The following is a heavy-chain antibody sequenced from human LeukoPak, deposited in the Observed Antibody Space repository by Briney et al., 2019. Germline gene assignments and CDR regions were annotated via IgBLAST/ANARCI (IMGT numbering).Heavy chain of an antibody. D-gene: IGHD3-3*02. V-gene: IGHV3-30*02. CDR2: IRYDGSNK. CDR1: GFTFSSYG. CDR3: ARRPSGVLGGAFDI. J-gene: IGHJ3*02. Sequence: GGSLRLSCAASGFTFSSYGMHWVRQAPGKGLEWVAFIRYDGSNKYYADSVKGRFTISRDNSKNSLYLQMNSLRAEDTAVYYCARRPSGVLGGAFDIWGQGTMVTVSS.